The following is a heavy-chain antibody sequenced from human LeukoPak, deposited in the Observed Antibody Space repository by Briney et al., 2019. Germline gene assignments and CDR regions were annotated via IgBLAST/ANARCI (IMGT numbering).Heavy chain of an antibody. CDR1: GFTFSSYW. CDR3: ARDLSSSWYEGAF. Sequence: GSLRLSCAASGFTFSSYWMSWIRQPPGKGLEWIGSIYHSGSTYYNPSLKSRVTISVDTSKNQFSLKLSSVTAADTAVYYCARDLSSSWYEGAFWGQGTLVTVSS. V-gene: IGHV4-38-2*02. J-gene: IGHJ4*02. CDR2: IYHSGST. D-gene: IGHD6-13*01.